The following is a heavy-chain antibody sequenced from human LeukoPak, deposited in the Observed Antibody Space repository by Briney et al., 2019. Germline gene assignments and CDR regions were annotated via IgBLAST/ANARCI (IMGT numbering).Heavy chain of an antibody. D-gene: IGHD4-11*01. CDR2: IIPIFGTA. CDR1: GGTFSSYA. CDR3: ARLGGSNYYYGMDV. V-gene: IGHV1-69*13. Sequence: SVKVSCKAPGGTFSSYAISWVRQAPGQGLEWMGGIIPIFGTANYAQKFQGRVTITADESTSTAYMELSSLRSEDTAVYYCARLGGSNYYYGMDVWGQGTTVTVSS. J-gene: IGHJ6*02.